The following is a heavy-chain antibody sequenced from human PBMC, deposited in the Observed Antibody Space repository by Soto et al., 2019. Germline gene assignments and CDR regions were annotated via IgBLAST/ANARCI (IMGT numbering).Heavy chain of an antibody. V-gene: IGHV4-59*01. CDR2: IYYSGST. CDR3: ARGLRYFDWPPLFDY. J-gene: IGHJ4*02. CDR1: GGSISSYY. D-gene: IGHD3-9*01. Sequence: QVQLQESGPGLVKPSETLSLTCTVSGGSISSYYWSWIRQPPGKGLEWIGYIYYSGSTNYNPSLKSRVTISVDTSTNQFSLKLSSVTAADTAVYYCARGLRYFDWPPLFDYWGQGTLVTVSS.